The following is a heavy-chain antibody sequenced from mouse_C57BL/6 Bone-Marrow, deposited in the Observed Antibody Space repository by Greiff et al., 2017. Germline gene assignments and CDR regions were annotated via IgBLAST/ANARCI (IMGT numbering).Heavy chain of an antibody. V-gene: IGHV1-4*01. D-gene: IGHD1-1*01. Sequence: QVQLQQSGAELARPGASVKMSCKASGYTFTSYTMHWVKQRPGQGLAWIGYINPSSGYTKYNQKFKDKATLTADKSSSTAYMQLSSLTSEDSAVYYCARNYGSSYYFDYWGQGTTLTVSS. J-gene: IGHJ2*01. CDR2: INPSSGYT. CDR3: ARNYGSSYYFDY. CDR1: GYTFTSYT.